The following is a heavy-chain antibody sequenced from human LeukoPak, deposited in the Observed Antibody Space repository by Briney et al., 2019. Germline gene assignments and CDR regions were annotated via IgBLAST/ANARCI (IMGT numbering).Heavy chain of an antibody. CDR2: VYSDGST. CDR3: ARARSTVGNAFDI. Sequence: GGSLRLSCAASGFTVSSNYMSWVRQAPGKGLEWVSVVYSDGSTYYEDSVKGRFTISRDNSKNTLYLQMNSLRAEDTAVYYCARARSTVGNAFDIWGQGTMVTVSS. V-gene: IGHV3-53*01. J-gene: IGHJ3*02. D-gene: IGHD4-23*01. CDR1: GFTVSSNY.